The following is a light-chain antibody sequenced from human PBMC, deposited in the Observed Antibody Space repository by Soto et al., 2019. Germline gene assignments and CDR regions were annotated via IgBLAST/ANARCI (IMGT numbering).Light chain of an antibody. CDR2: DVS. CDR3: GSYSSSSTLYV. CDR1: SSDVGGSNY. Sequence: QSVLTQPPSVSGSPGQSITISCTGTSSDVGGSNYVSWYQQHPGKAPKLMIYDVSNRPSGVSNRFSGSKSGNTASLTISGLQAEDEADYYCGSYSSSSTLYVFGTGTKLTVL. J-gene: IGLJ1*01. V-gene: IGLV2-14*03.